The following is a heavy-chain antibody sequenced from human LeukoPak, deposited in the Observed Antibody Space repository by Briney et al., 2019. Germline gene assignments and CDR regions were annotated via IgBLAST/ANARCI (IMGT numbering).Heavy chain of an antibody. D-gene: IGHD1-7*01. CDR3: ARAGTRGSADY. J-gene: IGHJ4*02. Sequence: PGGSLRLSCAASGFTFSTYWMSWVRRAPGKGLEWVANINEDGSETYYVDSMRGRFTISRDNAKSSLYLQMNSLRADDTAVYFCARAGTRGSADYWGQGTLVTVSS. CDR2: INEDGSET. CDR1: GFTFSTYW. V-gene: IGHV3-7*01.